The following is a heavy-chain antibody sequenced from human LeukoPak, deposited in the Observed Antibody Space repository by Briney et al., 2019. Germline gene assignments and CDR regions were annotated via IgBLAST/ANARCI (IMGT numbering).Heavy chain of an antibody. CDR3: AREGSPYYYDSSGYYYDY. D-gene: IGHD3-22*01. Sequence: ASVKVSCKASGGTFSSYAISWVRQAPGQGLEWMGGIIPIFGTANYARKFQGRVTITADESTSTAYMELSSLRSEDTAVYYCAREGSPYYYDSSGYYYDYWGQGTLVTVSS. V-gene: IGHV1-69*13. J-gene: IGHJ4*02. CDR2: IIPIFGTA. CDR1: GGTFSSYA.